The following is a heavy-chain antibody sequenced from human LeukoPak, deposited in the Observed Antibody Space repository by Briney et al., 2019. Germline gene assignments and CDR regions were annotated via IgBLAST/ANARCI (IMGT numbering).Heavy chain of an antibody. J-gene: IGHJ4*02. CDR2: IIPIFGTA. V-gene: IGHV1-69*13. D-gene: IGHD3-10*01. CDR3: ARDQDGYVARGVIKVLDY. Sequence: ASVKVSCKASGYTFTSYGISWVRQHPGQGREWMGGIIPIFGTANYAQKFQGRVTITADVSTSTAYMELSSLRSEDTAVYYCARDQDGYVARGVIKVLDYWGQGTLVTVSA. CDR1: GYTFTSYG.